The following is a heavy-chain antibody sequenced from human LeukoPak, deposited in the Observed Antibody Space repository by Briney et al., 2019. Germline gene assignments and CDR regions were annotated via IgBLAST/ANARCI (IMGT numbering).Heavy chain of an antibody. D-gene: IGHD3-9*01. Sequence: GGSLRLSCAASGFNFITHGMHWVRQTPGKGLEWVAFIRYDESNYYYADSVKGRFTISKDDSKNTLYLQMNSLRVEDTAVYYCAKDSHVDSLSEGNWFDPWGQGTLVIVSS. V-gene: IGHV3-30*02. CDR1: GFNFITHG. J-gene: IGHJ5*02. CDR2: IRYDESNY. CDR3: AKDSHVDSLSEGNWFDP.